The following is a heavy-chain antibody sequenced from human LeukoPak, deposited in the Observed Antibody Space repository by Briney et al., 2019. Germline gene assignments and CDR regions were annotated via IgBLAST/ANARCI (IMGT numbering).Heavy chain of an antibody. J-gene: IGHJ3*02. CDR1: VSSNSNYN. CDR2: IYTSGGT. V-gene: IGHV4-4*07. Sequence: PSETLSLTCTISVSSNSNYNWSWIRQPAGKGLEWIGRIYTSGGTNYNPSLKSRVTMSVDTSKNQFSLKLNSVTAADTAVYYCARASGSVSIWGQGTMVSVPS. D-gene: IGHD3-10*01. CDR3: ARASGSVSI.